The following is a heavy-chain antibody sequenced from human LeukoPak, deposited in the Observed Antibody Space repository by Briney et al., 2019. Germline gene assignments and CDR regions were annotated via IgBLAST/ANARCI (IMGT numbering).Heavy chain of an antibody. D-gene: IGHD5-12*01. V-gene: IGHV1-2*02. CDR1: GYTFANHY. J-gene: IGHJ4*02. Sequence: ASVKVACKASGYTFANHYMHWVRQAPGQGLEWMGWISPKSGGTNYAQKFQGRVTMTRDTSVSTAYMELSRLRSDDTAVYYCATNEIVGLYSYFDYWGQGTLVTVSS. CDR3: ATNEIVGLYSYFDY. CDR2: ISPKSGGT.